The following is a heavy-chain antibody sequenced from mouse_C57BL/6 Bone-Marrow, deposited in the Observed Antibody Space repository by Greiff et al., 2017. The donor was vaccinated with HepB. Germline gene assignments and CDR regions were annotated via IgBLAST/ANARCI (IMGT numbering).Heavy chain of an antibody. Sequence: QVQLQQSGPELVKPGASVKISCKASGYTFTDYYINWVKQRPGQGLEWIGWIFPGSGSTYYNEKFKGKAKLTVDKSSSTAYMLLSSLTSEDSSVYCCARRDGSSPWFAYWGQGTLVTVSA. J-gene: IGHJ3*01. CDR1: GYTFTDYY. V-gene: IGHV1-75*01. D-gene: IGHD1-1*01. CDR3: ARRDGSSPWFAY. CDR2: IFPGSGST.